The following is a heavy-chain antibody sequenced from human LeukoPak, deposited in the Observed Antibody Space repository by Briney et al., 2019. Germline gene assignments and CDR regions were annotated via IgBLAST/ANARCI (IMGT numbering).Heavy chain of an antibody. Sequence: GRSLRLSCAASGFSFDTYAMHWVRQAPGQGLEWVALIWHDGSHKFYSNSVRGQFTISRDNSKNTLYLQMNSLRAEDTAVYYCARDRTYYFDYWGQGTLVTVSS. J-gene: IGHJ4*02. CDR1: GFSFDTYA. V-gene: IGHV3-33*01. CDR3: ARDRTYYFDY. CDR2: IWHDGSHK.